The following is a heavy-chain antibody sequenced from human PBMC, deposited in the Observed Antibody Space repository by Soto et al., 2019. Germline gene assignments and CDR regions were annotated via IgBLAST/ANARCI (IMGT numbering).Heavy chain of an antibody. CDR2: SHYIGSP. CDR1: GGSISSYY. Sequence: QVQLQESGPGLVKPSETLSLTCTVSGGSISSYYWSWIRQPPGKGLEWIGYSHYIGSPNYNPSLKSRVTISVDTSKNQFALKLSSVTAADTAVYYCARARGYSSGWSQPDYYYYGMDVWGQGTTVTVSS. J-gene: IGHJ6*02. CDR3: ARARGYSSGWSQPDYYYYGMDV. V-gene: IGHV4-59*01. D-gene: IGHD6-13*01.